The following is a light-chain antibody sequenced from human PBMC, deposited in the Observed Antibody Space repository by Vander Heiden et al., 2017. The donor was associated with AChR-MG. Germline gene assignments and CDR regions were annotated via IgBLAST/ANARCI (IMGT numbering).Light chain of an antibody. CDR2: KTA. CDR3: QQSFSTPLT. V-gene: IGKV1-39*01. J-gene: IGKJ4*01. Sequence: DIQMTQSPSSLSASVGDRVTISCRASQTISNYLNWYQERPGKAPNLLSSKTARLESGVPSRFSGSRSGTDFTLTIDGLQPEDFALYFCQQSFSTPLTFGGGTKVEIK. CDR1: QTISNY.